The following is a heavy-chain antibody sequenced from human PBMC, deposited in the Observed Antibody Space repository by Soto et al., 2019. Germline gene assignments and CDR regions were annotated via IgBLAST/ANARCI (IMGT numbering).Heavy chain of an antibody. D-gene: IGHD3-10*01. CDR3: AKVRGHAFDI. Sequence: QVQLQESGPGLVKPSQTLSLNCSVSGGSINSGDYYWSWIRQHAGQGREWIGYIFYTGTTFYNPSLKSRVTISIDASKNQFSLEMSSVTAADTAVYYCAKVRGHAFDIRGQGTMVTVSS. V-gene: IGHV4-31*03. CDR1: GGSINSGDYY. CDR2: IFYTGTT. J-gene: IGHJ3*02.